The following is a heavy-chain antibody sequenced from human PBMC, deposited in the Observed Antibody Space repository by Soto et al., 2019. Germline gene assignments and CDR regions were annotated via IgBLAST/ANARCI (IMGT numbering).Heavy chain of an antibody. J-gene: IGHJ6*02. CDR1: GGTFSSYA. D-gene: IGHD2-15*01. Sequence: QVQLVQSGAEVKKPGSSVKVSCKASGGTFSSYAISWVRQAPGQGLEWMGGIIPIFGTANYAQKFQGRVTITADESTSTAYMERSSLRSEDTAVYYCARDCSGGSCSTYYYYYYGMDVWGQGTTVTVSS. V-gene: IGHV1-69*01. CDR2: IIPIFGTA. CDR3: ARDCSGGSCSTYYYYYYGMDV.